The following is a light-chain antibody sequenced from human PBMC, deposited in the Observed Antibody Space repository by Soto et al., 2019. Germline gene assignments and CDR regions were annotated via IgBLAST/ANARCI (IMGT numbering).Light chain of an antibody. J-gene: IGLJ1*01. CDR2: DVI. CDR3: SSYTSSHPYV. CDR1: SSDVGGYNY. Sequence: QSVLTQPASVSGSPGQSLTISCTGTSSDVGGYNYVAWYQQHPGKAPKLIIYDVINRPSGVSNRFSGSKSGNTASLTISGLQSEDDAYYYCSSYTSSHPYVFGSGTKVTVL. V-gene: IGLV2-14*01.